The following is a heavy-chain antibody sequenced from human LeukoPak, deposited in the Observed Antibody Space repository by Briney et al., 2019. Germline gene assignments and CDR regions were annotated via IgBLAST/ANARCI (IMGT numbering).Heavy chain of an antibody. CDR3: AKHRGYSYGSLGMDV. CDR2: ISYDGSNK. V-gene: IGHV3-30*18. CDR1: GFTFSSYG. D-gene: IGHD5-18*01. J-gene: IGHJ6*02. Sequence: GRSLRLSCAASGFTFSSYGKHWVRQAPGKGLEWVAVISYDGSNKYYADSVKGRFTISRDNSKNTLYLQMNSLRAEDTAVYYCAKHRGYSYGSLGMDVWGQGTTVTVSS.